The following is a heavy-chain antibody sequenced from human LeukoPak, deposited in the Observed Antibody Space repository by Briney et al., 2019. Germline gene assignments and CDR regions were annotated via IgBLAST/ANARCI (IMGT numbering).Heavy chain of an antibody. J-gene: IGHJ3*02. Sequence: ASVKVSCKASGYTFTSYDINWVRQAPGQGLEWMGWISAYNGNTNYAQKLQGRVTMTTDTSTSTAYMELRSLRSDDTAVYYCVVIDAFDIWGQGTMVTVSS. V-gene: IGHV1-18*01. CDR2: ISAYNGNT. D-gene: IGHD3-22*01. CDR3: VVIDAFDI. CDR1: GYTFTSYD.